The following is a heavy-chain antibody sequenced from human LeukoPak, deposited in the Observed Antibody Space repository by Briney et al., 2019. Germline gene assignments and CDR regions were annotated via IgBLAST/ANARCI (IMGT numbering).Heavy chain of an antibody. J-gene: IGHJ4*02. CDR1: GGTFSSYA. Sequence: ASVKVSRKASGGTFSSYAISWVRQAPGQGLEWMGGIIPIFGTANYAQKFQGRVTITTDESTSTAYMELSSLRSEDTAVYYCARGFGELSSYFDYWGQGTLVTVSS. CDR3: ARGFGELSSYFDY. V-gene: IGHV1-69*05. CDR2: IIPIFGTA. D-gene: IGHD3-10*01.